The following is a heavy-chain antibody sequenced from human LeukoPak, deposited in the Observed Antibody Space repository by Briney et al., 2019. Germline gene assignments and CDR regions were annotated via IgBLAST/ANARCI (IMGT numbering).Heavy chain of an antibody. Sequence: ASVKVSCKASGGTFSSYAISWVRQAPGQGLEWMGGIVPIFGTANYAQKFQGRVTITADESTSTASMELSSLRAEDTAVYFCAKSPVSSCRGSFCYPFDYWGQGNLVTVSS. CDR3: AKSPVSSCRGSFCYPFDY. CDR2: IVPIFGTA. CDR1: GGTFSSYA. D-gene: IGHD2-15*01. J-gene: IGHJ4*02. V-gene: IGHV1-69*13.